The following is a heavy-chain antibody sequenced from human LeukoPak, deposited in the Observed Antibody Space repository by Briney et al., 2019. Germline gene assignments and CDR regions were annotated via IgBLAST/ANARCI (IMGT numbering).Heavy chain of an antibody. D-gene: IGHD2-2*01. J-gene: IGHJ1*01. CDR3: AKNSGRYCSSTSCYLEYFQH. Sequence: PGGSLRLSCAASGFTFSSYGMHWVRQAPGKGLEWVAVISYDGSNKYYADSVKGRFTISRDNSKNTLYLQMNSLRAEDTAVYYCAKNSGRYCSSTSCYLEYFQHWGQGTLVTVSS. CDR1: GFTFSSYG. V-gene: IGHV3-30*18. CDR2: ISYDGSNK.